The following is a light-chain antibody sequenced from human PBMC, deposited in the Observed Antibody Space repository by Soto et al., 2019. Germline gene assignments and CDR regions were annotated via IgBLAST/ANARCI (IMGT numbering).Light chain of an antibody. Sequence: DLPMTQSPSSLSASVGDRVTITCRASQSISSYLNWYQQKPGKAPKLLIYAASSLQSGVPSRFSGSGSGTDFTLTISSLQPEDFATYYCQQSYSTPLTFGGGTKVEIK. CDR3: QQSYSTPLT. CDR1: QSISSY. V-gene: IGKV1-39*01. CDR2: AAS. J-gene: IGKJ4*01.